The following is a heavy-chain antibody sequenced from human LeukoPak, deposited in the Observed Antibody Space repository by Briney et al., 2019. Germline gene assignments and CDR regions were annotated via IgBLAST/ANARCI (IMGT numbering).Heavy chain of an antibody. D-gene: IGHD3-3*01. V-gene: IGHV3-7*01. J-gene: IGHJ4*02. CDR3: ATDRGWRTSGYYLYYFEY. CDR1: GFVFTNYF. CDR2: IKHDGSEK. Sequence: GGSLRLSCAASGFVFTNYFMSWVRQAPGKGLEWVASIKHDGSEKYYVDSVRGRFTISRDNTMNSLYLQMSSLRAEDTAVYYCATDRGWRTSGYYLYYFEYWGQGTLVTFSS.